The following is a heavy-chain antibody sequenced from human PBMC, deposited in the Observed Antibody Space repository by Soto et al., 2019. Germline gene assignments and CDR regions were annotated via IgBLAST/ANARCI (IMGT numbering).Heavy chain of an antibody. J-gene: IGHJ4*02. Sequence: GGSLRLSCAASGFPFSTFWMHWVRQAPGKGLVWVAHINSDGSITDYGDSVKGRFTISRDNSKNTLYLQMNNLRAEDTAVYFCARPYCSSGTCYSHHDFWGQGALVTVSS. CDR1: GFPFSTFW. V-gene: IGHV3-74*01. D-gene: IGHD2-15*01. CDR2: INSDGSIT. CDR3: ARPYCSSGTCYSHHDF.